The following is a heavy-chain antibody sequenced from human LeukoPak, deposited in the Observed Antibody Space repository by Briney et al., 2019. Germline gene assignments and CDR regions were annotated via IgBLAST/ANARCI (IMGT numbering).Heavy chain of an antibody. D-gene: IGHD3-22*01. V-gene: IGHV1-2*02. J-gene: IGHJ4*02. Sequence: ASVKVSCKASGYTFTGYYMHWVRQAPGQGLEWMGWINPNSGGTNYAQKFQGRVTMTRDTSISTAYMELSRLRPDDTAVYYCARATKPPYYYDSSGYYTTRPLGYWGQGTLVTVSS. CDR1: GYTFTGYY. CDR3: ARATKPPYYYDSSGYYTTRPLGY. CDR2: INPNSGGT.